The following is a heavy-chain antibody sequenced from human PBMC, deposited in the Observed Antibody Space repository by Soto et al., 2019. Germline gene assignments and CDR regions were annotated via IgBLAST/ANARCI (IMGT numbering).Heavy chain of an antibody. CDR3: AREALYGSGSYHWGY. CDR1: GFTFSSYG. Sequence: QVQLVESGGGVVQPGRSLRLSCAASGFTFSSYGMHWVRQAPGKGLEWVAVIWYDGSIKYYADSVKGRFTISRDNSXTTLYLQMNSLRAEDTAVYYCAREALYGSGSYHWGYWGQGTLVTVSS. J-gene: IGHJ4*02. D-gene: IGHD3-10*01. V-gene: IGHV3-33*01. CDR2: IWYDGSIK.